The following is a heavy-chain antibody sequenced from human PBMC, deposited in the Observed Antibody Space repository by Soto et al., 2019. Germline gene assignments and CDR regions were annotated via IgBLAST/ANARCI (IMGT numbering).Heavy chain of an antibody. CDR3: ARGDATKIVVTTYYGMDV. CDR1: GGSLSNYG. V-gene: IGHV1-69*12. CDR2: IIPVFGTP. D-gene: IGHD3-22*01. J-gene: IGHJ6*02. Sequence: QVQLVQSGAEVKKPGSSVKVSCKASGGSLSNYGISWVRQAPGQGLEWMGAIIPVFGTPNYAQKFQDRVTITADEYTTIVYREVRGLTSEDTAMYYCARGDATKIVVTTYYGMDVWGQGTTVTVSS.